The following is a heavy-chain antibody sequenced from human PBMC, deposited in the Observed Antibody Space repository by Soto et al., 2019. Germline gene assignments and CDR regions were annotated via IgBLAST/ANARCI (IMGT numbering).Heavy chain of an antibody. V-gene: IGHV1-2*02. J-gene: IGHJ6*02. CDR1: GYTFTGYY. CDR3: ARDKRPYDFWSGYYTNYYGMDV. D-gene: IGHD3-3*01. Sequence: EASVKVSCKASGYTFTGYYMHWVRQAPGQGLEWMGWINPNSGGTNYAQKFQGRVTMTRDTSISTAYMELSRLRPDDTAVYYCARDKRPYDFWSGYYTNYYGMDVWGQGTTVTVSS. CDR2: INPNSGGT.